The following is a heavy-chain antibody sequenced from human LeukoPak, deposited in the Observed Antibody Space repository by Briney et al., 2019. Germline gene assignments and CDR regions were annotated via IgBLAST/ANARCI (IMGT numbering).Heavy chain of an antibody. CDR1: GYTFTSYD. CDR3: ARGEARSRYYYYMDV. V-gene: IGHV1-8*03. J-gene: IGHJ6*03. CDR2: MNPNSGNT. D-gene: IGHD3-3*01. Sequence: ASVKVSCKASGYTFTSYDINWVRQATGQGLEWMGWMNPNSGNTGYAQKFQGRVTITRNTSISTAYMELSSLRSEDTAVYYCARGEARSRYYYYMDVWGKGTTVTISS.